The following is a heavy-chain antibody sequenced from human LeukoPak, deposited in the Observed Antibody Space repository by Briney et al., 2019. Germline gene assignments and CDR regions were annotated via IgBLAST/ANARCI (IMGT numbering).Heavy chain of an antibody. V-gene: IGHV4-34*01. CDR1: GGSFSGYY. D-gene: IGHD3-10*01. Sequence: PSETLSLTCAVYGGSFSGYYWSWIRQPPGKGLEWIGEINHSGSTNYNPSLKSRVTISVDTFKNQFPLKLSSVTAADTAVYYCARVLYYGSGSYYPDYWGQGTLVTVSS. J-gene: IGHJ4*02. CDR3: ARVLYYGSGSYYPDY. CDR2: INHSGST.